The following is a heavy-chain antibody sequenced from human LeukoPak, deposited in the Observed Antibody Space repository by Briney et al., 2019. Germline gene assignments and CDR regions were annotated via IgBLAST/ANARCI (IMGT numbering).Heavy chain of an antibody. J-gene: IGHJ6*03. Sequence: GGSLRLFCAASGFTVSSNYMSWVRQAPGKGLEWVSVIYSGGSTYYADSVKGRFTISRDNSKNTLYLQMNSLRAEDTAVYYCARDEYCSGGSCSGYYMDVWGKGTTVTVSS. CDR3: ARDEYCSGGSCSGYYMDV. D-gene: IGHD2-15*01. V-gene: IGHV3-66*02. CDR2: IYSGGST. CDR1: GFTVSSNY.